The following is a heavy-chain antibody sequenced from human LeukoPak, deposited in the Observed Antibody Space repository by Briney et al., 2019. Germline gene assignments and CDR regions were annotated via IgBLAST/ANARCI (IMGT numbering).Heavy chain of an antibody. Sequence: ASVMVSCKASGYTFTDYFMHWVRQAPGQGLEWMGWINPNSGGTNYAQNFQGRVTMTRDTSIRTASMELSRLTSDDTAVYYCARAQYSSGWYPYYFDYWGQGTLVTVSS. CDR1: GYTFTDYF. V-gene: IGHV1-2*02. CDR3: ARAQYSSGWYPYYFDY. CDR2: INPNSGGT. D-gene: IGHD6-19*01. J-gene: IGHJ4*02.